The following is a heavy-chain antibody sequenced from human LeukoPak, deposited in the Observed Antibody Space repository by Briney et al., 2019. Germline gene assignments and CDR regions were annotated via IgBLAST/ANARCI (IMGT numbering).Heavy chain of an antibody. CDR1: GYTFTGYY. CDR3: ARDPATYYDSSIDY. J-gene: IGHJ4*02. V-gene: IGHV1-2*02. CDR2: INPNGGGT. Sequence: ASVKVSCKASGYTFTGYYMHWVRQAPGQGLEWMGWINPNGGGTNYAQKFQGRVTMTRDTSISTAYMELSRLRSDDTAVYYCARDPATYYDSSIDYWGQGTLVTVSS. D-gene: IGHD3-22*01.